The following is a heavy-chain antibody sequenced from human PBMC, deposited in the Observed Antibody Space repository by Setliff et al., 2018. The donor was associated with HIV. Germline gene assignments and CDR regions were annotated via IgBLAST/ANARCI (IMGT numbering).Heavy chain of an antibody. CDR3: ARAAPYYDYVWGSYRHFDY. Sequence: SETLSLTCTVSGGSISSGGYYWSWIRQHPGKGLEWIGYIYYRGSTSYNPSLKSRVTISVDTSKNQFPLKLSSVTAADTAVYYCARAAPYYDYVWGSYRHFDYWGQGTLVTVSS. V-gene: IGHV4-31*03. J-gene: IGHJ4*02. CDR1: GGSISSGGYY. D-gene: IGHD3-16*02. CDR2: IYYRGST.